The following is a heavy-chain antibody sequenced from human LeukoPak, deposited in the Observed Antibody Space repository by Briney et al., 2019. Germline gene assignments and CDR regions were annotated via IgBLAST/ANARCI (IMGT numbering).Heavy chain of an antibody. J-gene: IGHJ4*02. CDR1: GGSFGGYY. V-gene: IGHV4-34*01. CDR2: INHSGST. Sequence: SETLSLTCAVYGGSFGGYYWSWIRQPPGKGLEWIGEINHSGSTNYNPSLKSRVTISVDTSKNQFSLKLSSVTAADTAVYYCARRGGRVDYWGQGTLVTVSS. CDR3: ARRGGRVDY. D-gene: IGHD1-26*01.